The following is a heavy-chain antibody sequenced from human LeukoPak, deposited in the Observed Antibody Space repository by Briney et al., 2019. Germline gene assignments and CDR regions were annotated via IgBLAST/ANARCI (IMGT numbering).Heavy chain of an antibody. CDR2: ISYDGSNK. D-gene: IGHD6-13*01. V-gene: IGHV3-30*18. Sequence: PGGSLRLSCAASGFTFSNYWMSWVRQAPGKGLEWVAVISYDGSNKYYADSVKGRFTISRDNSKNTLYLQMNSLRAEDTAVYYCANKAAAGTRPNWAEYFQHWGQGTLVTVSS. CDR3: ANKAAAGTRPNWAEYFQH. CDR1: GFTFSNYW. J-gene: IGHJ1*01.